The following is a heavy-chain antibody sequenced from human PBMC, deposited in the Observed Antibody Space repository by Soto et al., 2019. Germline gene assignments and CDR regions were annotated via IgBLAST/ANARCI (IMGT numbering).Heavy chain of an antibody. D-gene: IGHD5-12*01. CDR3: ARERGLSRDGYNYAPFDY. J-gene: IGHJ4*02. CDR1: GGTFSSYA. V-gene: IGHV1-69*12. Sequence: QVQLVQSGAEVKKPGSSVKVSCKASGGTFSSYAISWVRQAPGQGLEWMGGIIPIFGTANYAQKFQGRVTITADESTSTAYMELSSLRSEDTAVYYCARERGLSRDGYNYAPFDYWGQGTLVTVSS. CDR2: IIPIFGTA.